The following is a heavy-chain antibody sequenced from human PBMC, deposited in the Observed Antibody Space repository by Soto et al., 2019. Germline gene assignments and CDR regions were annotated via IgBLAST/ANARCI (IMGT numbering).Heavy chain of an antibody. J-gene: IGHJ4*02. D-gene: IGHD4-17*01. V-gene: IGHV3-21*01. Sequence: EVQLVESGGGLVKPGGSLRLSCAASGFTFSSYSMNWVRQAPGRGLEWVSSISSSSSYIYYEDSVKGRFTISRDNAKNSLYLQMNSLRAEDTAVYYCARDQSLYGDYGWGQGTLVTVSS. CDR2: ISSSSSYI. CDR3: ARDQSLYGDYG. CDR1: GFTFSSYS.